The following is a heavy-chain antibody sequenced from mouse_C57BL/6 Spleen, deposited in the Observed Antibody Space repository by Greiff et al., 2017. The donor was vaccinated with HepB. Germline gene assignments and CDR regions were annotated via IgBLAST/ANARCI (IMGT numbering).Heavy chain of an antibody. D-gene: IGHD1-1*01. CDR2: ISYSGST. CDR3: AREGSSYVLDY. Sequence: EVHLVESGPGMVKPSQSLSLTCTVTGYSITSGYDWHWIRHFPGNKLEWMGYISYSGSTNYNPSLKSRISITHDTSKNHFFLKLNSVTTEDTATYYCAREGSSYVLDYWGQGTTLTVSS. V-gene: IGHV3-1*01. J-gene: IGHJ2*01. CDR1: GYSITSGYD.